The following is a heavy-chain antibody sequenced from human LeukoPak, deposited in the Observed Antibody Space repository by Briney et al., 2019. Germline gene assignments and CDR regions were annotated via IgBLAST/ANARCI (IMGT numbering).Heavy chain of an antibody. Sequence: SETLSLTCTVSGGSISSGGYYWSWLRQHPGKGLEWIGYIYYSGCTYYNPSLKSRVSISVDTSKNQFSLNLSSVTAADTAVYYCARGIAAAGMYYWGQGTLVTVSS. CDR2: IYYSGCT. J-gene: IGHJ4*02. V-gene: IGHV4-31*03. CDR3: ARGIAAAGMYY. D-gene: IGHD6-13*01. CDR1: GGSISSGGYY.